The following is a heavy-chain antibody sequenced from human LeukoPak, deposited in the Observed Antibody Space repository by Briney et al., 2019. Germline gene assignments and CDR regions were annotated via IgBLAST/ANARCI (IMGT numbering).Heavy chain of an antibody. D-gene: IGHD1-26*01. CDR2: ISSSGSTI. V-gene: IGHV3-48*03. CDR3: AREGGEWELLRTFDY. CDR1: GFTFSSYE. Sequence: PGGSLRLSCAASGFTFSSYEMNWVRQAPGKGLKWVSYISSSGSTIYYADSVKGRFTISRDNAKNSLYLQMNSLRAEDTAVYYCAREGGEWELLRTFDYWGQGTLVTVSS. J-gene: IGHJ4*02.